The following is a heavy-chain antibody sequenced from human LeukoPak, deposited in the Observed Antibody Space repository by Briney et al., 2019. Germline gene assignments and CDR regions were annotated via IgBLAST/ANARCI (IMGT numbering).Heavy chain of an antibody. CDR3: SRSFDY. Sequence: PGGSLRLSCAASGFPFSGYWMDWVRQAPGKGMEWVANINQDGSTQYYAASVKGRFTISRDNAKSSLYLQMNILRAEDTAVYYCSRSFDYLGQGALVTVSS. CDR1: GFPFSGYW. J-gene: IGHJ4*02. CDR2: INQDGSTQ. V-gene: IGHV3-7*01.